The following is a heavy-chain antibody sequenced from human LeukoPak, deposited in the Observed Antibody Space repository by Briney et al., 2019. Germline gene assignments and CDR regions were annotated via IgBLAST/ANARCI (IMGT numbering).Heavy chain of an antibody. Sequence: GGSLRLSCAASGFTFSNYAMSWVRQAPGKGLEWVSAISASGGSTYYADSVKGRFTISRDNSKNTLYLQMNSLRAEDTAVYYCARDGGQYCSGGSCYSLNYGMDVWGQGTTVTVSS. CDR3: ARDGGQYCSGGSCYSLNYGMDV. J-gene: IGHJ6*02. CDR2: ISASGGST. CDR1: GFTFSNYA. D-gene: IGHD2-15*01. V-gene: IGHV3-23*01.